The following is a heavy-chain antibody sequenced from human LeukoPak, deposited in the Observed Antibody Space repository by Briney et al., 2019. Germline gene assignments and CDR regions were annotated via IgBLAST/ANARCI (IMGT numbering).Heavy chain of an antibody. D-gene: IGHD2-15*01. CDR3: ARNVVVVAANWFDP. J-gene: IGHJ5*02. V-gene: IGHV4-61*02. CDR1: GGSISSGSYY. CDR2: IYTSGST. Sequence: SETLSLTCTVSGGSISSGSYYWSWIRQPAGKGLEWIGRIYTSGSTNYNPSLKSRVSISVDTSKNQFSLKLSSVTAADTAVYHCARNVVVVAANWFDPWGQGTLVTVSS.